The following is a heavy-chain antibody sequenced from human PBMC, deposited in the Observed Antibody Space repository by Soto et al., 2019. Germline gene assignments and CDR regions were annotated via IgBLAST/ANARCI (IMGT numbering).Heavy chain of an antibody. CDR2: ISYDGSNK. V-gene: IGHV3-30*18. CDR1: GFTFSSYG. D-gene: IGHD3-22*01. CDR3: AEDHLAGDSSGYYANWFDP. J-gene: IGHJ5*02. Sequence: GGSLRLSCAASGFTFSSYGMHWVRQAPGKGLEWVAVISYDGSNKYYADSVKGRFTISRDNSKNTLYLQMNSLRAEDTAVYYCAEDHLAGDSSGYYANWFDPWGQGTLVTVSS.